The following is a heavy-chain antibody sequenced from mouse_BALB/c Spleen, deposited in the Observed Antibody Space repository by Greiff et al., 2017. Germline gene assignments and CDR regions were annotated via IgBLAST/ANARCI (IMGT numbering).Heavy chain of an antibody. CDR3: ARGGDSSGYLAWFAY. J-gene: IGHJ3*01. CDR2: ISYDGSN. CDR1: GYSITSGYY. D-gene: IGHD3-2*01. V-gene: IGHV3-6*02. Sequence: EVKLVESGPGLVKPSQSLSLTCSVTGYSITSGYYWNWIRQFPGNKLEWMGYISYDGSNNYNPSLKNRISITRDTSKNQFFLKLNSATTEDTATYYCARGGDSSGYLAWFAYWGQGTLVTVSA.